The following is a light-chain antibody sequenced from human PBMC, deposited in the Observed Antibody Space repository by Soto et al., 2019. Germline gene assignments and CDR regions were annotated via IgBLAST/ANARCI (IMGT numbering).Light chain of an antibody. J-gene: IGKJ1*01. CDR1: QSVSSSY. CDR2: GAS. V-gene: IGKV3-20*01. Sequence: EIVLTQSPGTLSLSPGERATLSCRASQSVSSSYLAWYQQKPGQAPRLLIYGASNRATGIPDRFSGSGSGADFTLTISRLEPEDFAMYFCQQYGGSPMAFGQGTKVDIK. CDR3: QQYGGSPMA.